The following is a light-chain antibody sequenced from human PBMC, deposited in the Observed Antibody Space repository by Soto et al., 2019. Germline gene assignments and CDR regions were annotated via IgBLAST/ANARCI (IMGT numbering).Light chain of an antibody. V-gene: IGKV1-5*01. J-gene: IGKJ1*01. CDR2: DAS. CDR1: QNINNW. Sequence: DIQMTQSPSTLSASVGDRVTITCRASQNINNWIAWYQQKPGKAPKFLIYDASTLESGVPSRFSDSGFGTEFSLTISSLQPDDFGSYYCQHMRTFGQGTKVEIK. CDR3: QHMRT.